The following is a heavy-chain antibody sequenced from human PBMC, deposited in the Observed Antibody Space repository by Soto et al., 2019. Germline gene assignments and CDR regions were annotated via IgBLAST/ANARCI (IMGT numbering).Heavy chain of an antibody. CDR1: GGSISSGGYY. D-gene: IGHD2-2*01. CDR2: IYYSGST. J-gene: IGHJ4*02. Sequence: SQTLSLTCTVSGGSISSGGYYWSWIRQHPGKGLEWIGYIYYSGSTYYNPSLKSRVTISVDTSKNQFSLKLSSVTAADTAVYYCARELFSGYCSSTSCYEWYYFDYWGQGTLVTVSS. CDR3: ARELFSGYCSSTSCYEWYYFDY. V-gene: IGHV4-31*03.